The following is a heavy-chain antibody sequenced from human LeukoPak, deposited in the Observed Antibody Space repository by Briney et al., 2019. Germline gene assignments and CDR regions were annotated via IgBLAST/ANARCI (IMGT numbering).Heavy chain of an antibody. CDR2: IYYSGST. V-gene: IGHV4-31*03. D-gene: IGHD6-6*01. CDR3: ARGSNPARYYYGMDV. CDR1: GGSISSGGYY. Sequence: SQTLSLTCTDSGGSISSGGYYWSWIRQHPGKGLEWIGYIYYSGSTYYNPSLKSRVTVSVDTSKNQFSLKLSSVTAADTAVYYCARGSNPARYYYGMDVWGQGTAVTVSS. J-gene: IGHJ6*02.